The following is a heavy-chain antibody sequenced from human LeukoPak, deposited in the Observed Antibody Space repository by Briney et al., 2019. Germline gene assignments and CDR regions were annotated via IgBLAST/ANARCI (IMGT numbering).Heavy chain of an antibody. CDR3: ARQSGTGTLLDY. Sequence: SETLSLTCTVSGGSINSSSYYWGWIRQPPGKGLEWIGNIYYSGSTYYNPSLRSRVTISVDTSKNQFSLKLSSVTAADTAVYYCARQSGTGTLLDYWGQGTLVTVSS. CDR2: IYYSGST. D-gene: IGHD3/OR15-3a*01. CDR1: GGSINSSSYY. V-gene: IGHV4-39*01. J-gene: IGHJ4*02.